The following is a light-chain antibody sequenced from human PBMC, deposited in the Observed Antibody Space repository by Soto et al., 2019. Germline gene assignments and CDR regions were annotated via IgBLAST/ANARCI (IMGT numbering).Light chain of an antibody. CDR2: DVS. Sequence: QSALTQPASVSGSPGQSITISCTGTSSDVGGYNYVSWYQHHPGKAPKLIIYDVSNRPSGVSIRFSGSKSDNTASLTISGLQPEDEADYHCSSYTTSNTRKFVFGTGTKFTV. J-gene: IGLJ1*01. V-gene: IGLV2-14*03. CDR1: SSDVGGYNY. CDR3: SSYTTSNTRKFV.